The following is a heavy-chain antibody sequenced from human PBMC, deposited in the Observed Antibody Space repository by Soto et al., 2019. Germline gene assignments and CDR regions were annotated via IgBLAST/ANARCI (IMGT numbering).Heavy chain of an antibody. J-gene: IGHJ4*02. CDR2: ISHTGSP. CDR1: GGSISNSDYF. D-gene: IGHD1-1*01. CDR3: ASQLESTTYFDY. Sequence: LQLQESGPGLVKPSETPSLTCTVSGGSISNSDYFWAWMRQPPGKGLEWVGTISHTGSPRYNPSLKSRVTISVDTSKNQFSLRLPSVTAADTTVFYCASQLESTTYFDYWGRGTLVTVSS. V-gene: IGHV4-39*01.